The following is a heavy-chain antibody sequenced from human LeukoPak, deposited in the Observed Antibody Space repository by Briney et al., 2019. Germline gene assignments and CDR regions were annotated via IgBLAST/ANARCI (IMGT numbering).Heavy chain of an antibody. V-gene: IGHV3-21*01. D-gene: IGHD3-22*01. CDR1: GFTFSSYS. Sequence: GGSLRLSCAASGFTFSSYSMNWVRQAPGKGLEWVSSISSSSSYIYYADSVKGRFTISRDNAKNSLYLQMNSLRAEDTAVYYCARSHMYYYDSSGYLASDYWGQGILVTVSS. J-gene: IGHJ4*02. CDR3: ARSHMYYYDSSGYLASDY. CDR2: ISSSSSYI.